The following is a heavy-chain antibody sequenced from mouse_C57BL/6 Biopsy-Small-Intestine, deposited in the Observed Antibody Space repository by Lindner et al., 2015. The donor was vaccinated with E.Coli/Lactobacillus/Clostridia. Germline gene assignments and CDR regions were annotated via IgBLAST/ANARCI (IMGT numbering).Heavy chain of an antibody. V-gene: IGHV1-74*01. J-gene: IGHJ2*01. D-gene: IGHD1-1*01. CDR1: GFTFTSYW. CDR2: IHPSDSDT. CDR3: ARLLRYYFDY. Sequence: VQLQESGAELVKSGASVKVSCKASGFTFTSYWIHWVKQRPGQGLEWIGRIHPSDSDTDYNQKFKGKATLTVDKSSSTAYMQLSSLTSEDTAVYYCARLLRYYFDYWGQGTTLTVSS.